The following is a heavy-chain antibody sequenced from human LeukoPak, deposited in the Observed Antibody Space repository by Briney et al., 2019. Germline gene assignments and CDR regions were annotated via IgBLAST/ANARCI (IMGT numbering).Heavy chain of an antibody. V-gene: IGHV1-18*01. CDR1: GYTFTSYG. CDR2: ISSYNGDA. Sequence: ASVKVSCEASGYTFTSYGINWVRQAPGQGLEWMGCISSYNGDANYAQKFQGRVTMTTDTSTSAAYMELRSLRSDDAAVYYCARDCSGGSYYSGVPLDYWGQGTLVTVSS. CDR3: ARDCSGGSYYSGVPLDY. D-gene: IGHD2-15*01. J-gene: IGHJ4*02.